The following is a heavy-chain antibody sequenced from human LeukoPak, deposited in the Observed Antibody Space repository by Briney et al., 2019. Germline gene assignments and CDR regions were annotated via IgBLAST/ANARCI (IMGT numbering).Heavy chain of an antibody. CDR2: ISPSGDST. CDR3: AKDGGNFNSDF. Sequence: ASVSVSCKPSGYTFTAYYMHWVRQAPGQGLEWMGIISPSGDSTSYAQKFKGRVTMTRGSSTSTVHMDLSSLRSEDTAVYYCAKDGGNFNSDFWGQGTMGTVSS. V-gene: IGHV1-46*01. D-gene: IGHD1-7*01. CDR1: GYTFTAYY. J-gene: IGHJ4*02.